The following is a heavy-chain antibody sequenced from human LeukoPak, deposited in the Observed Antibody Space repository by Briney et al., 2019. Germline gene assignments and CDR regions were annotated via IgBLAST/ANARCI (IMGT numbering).Heavy chain of an antibody. CDR2: INHSGET. CDR3: ARGTFKHSSGFLAWGPKTPRRSFFDS. Sequence: SETLSLTCGVYGGSFSGYFWTWIRQSPGKGLEWIGEINHSGETNYNPSLESRVTISIDTSNNQFSLRLSSVTAADAAVYYCARGTFKHSSGFLAWGPKTPRRSFFDSWGQGALVTVSS. V-gene: IGHV4-34*01. CDR1: GGSFSGYF. J-gene: IGHJ4*02. D-gene: IGHD3-22*01.